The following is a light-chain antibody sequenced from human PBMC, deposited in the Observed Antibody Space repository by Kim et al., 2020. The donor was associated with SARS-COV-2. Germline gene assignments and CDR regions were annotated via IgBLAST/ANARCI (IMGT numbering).Light chain of an antibody. CDR2: SNH. CDR3: AAWDDRLNGWV. V-gene: IGLV1-44*01. J-gene: IGLJ3*02. CDR1: RSNIGDNT. Sequence: QSVLTQPPSASGTPGQRVTISCSGSRSNIGDNTVTWYQQIPGAAPKLLIYSNHQRPSGVPDRFSGSKSGTSASLAMSGLQSEDEADYYCAAWDDRLNGWVFGGGTQLTVL.